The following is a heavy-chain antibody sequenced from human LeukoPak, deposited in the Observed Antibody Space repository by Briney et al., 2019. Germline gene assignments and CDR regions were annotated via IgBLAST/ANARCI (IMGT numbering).Heavy chain of an antibody. CDR3: ARDNRYCTGGYCSNWFDP. J-gene: IGHJ5*02. D-gene: IGHD2-8*02. V-gene: IGHV4-61*02. CDR1: GDAISSDDYY. CDR2: FSASGNS. Sequence: SETLSLTCTVAGDAISSDDYYCSWIRQPAGKGLEWIGRFSASGNSNYSPSLKSRLTIAVDRSKNQFSLKLTSVTAAATAVYYCARDNRYCTGGYCSNWFDPWGQGTLVTVSS.